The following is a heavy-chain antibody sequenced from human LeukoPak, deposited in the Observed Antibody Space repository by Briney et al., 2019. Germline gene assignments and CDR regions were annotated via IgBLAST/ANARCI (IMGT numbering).Heavy chain of an antibody. CDR2: IIPILGIA. Sequence: SVKVSCKASGGTFSSYAISWVRQAPGQGLEWMGRIIPILGIANYAQKFQGRVTITADKSTSTAYMELSSPRSEDTAVYYCASPLRYSGSYQSVDYWGQGTLVTVSS. D-gene: IGHD1-26*01. J-gene: IGHJ4*02. CDR3: ASPLRYSGSYQSVDY. V-gene: IGHV1-69*04. CDR1: GGTFSSYA.